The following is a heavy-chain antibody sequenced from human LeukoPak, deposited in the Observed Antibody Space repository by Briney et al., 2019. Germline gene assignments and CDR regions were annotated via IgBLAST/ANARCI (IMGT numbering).Heavy chain of an antibody. CDR2: INHSGST. D-gene: IGHD2-15*01. V-gene: IGHV4-34*01. CDR1: GGSFSGYY. Sequence: PSETLSLTCAVYGGSFSGYYWSWIRQPPGKGLEWIGEINHSGSTNYNPSLKSRVTISVDTSKNQFSLKLSSVTAADTAVYYCARLNCSGGSCYPDYWGQETLVTVSS. CDR3: ARLNCSGGSCYPDY. J-gene: IGHJ4*02.